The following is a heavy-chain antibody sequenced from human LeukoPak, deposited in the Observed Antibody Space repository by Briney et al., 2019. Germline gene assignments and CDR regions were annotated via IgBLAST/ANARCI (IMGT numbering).Heavy chain of an antibody. V-gene: IGHV6-1*01. CDR1: GDSVSSDSTA. CDR2: TYFRSKWYN. Sequence: QTLSLTCALSGDSVSSDSTAWNWIRQSPSRGLEWLGRTYFRSKWYNDYAVSVKSRITINPDTSKNQLSLQLNSVTPEDTAVYYCAREGGDAFDVWGQGTMVTVSS. CDR3: AREGGDAFDV. D-gene: IGHD1-26*01. J-gene: IGHJ3*01.